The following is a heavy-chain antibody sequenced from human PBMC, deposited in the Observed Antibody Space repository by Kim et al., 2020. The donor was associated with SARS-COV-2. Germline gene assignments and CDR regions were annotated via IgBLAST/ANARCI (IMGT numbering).Heavy chain of an antibody. CDR3: ARESISSGSYSYYFDY. J-gene: IGHJ4*02. CDR2: INPNSGGT. Sequence: ASVKVSCKASGYTFTGYYMHWVRQAPGQGLEWMGWINPNSGGTNYAQKFQGWVTMTRDTSISTAYMELSRLRSDDTAVYYCARESISSGSYSYYFDYWGQGTLVTVSS. V-gene: IGHV1-2*04. D-gene: IGHD1-26*01. CDR1: GYTFTGYY.